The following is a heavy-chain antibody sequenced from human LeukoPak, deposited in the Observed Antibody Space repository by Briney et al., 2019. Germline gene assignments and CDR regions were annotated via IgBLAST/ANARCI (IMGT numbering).Heavy chain of an antibody. CDR1: GGSFSGYY. V-gene: IGHV4-30-4*08. CDR2: IYYSGST. J-gene: IGHJ5*02. D-gene: IGHD5-18*01. CDR3: ARDRRYSYGYRGRIVDWFDP. Sequence: SETLSLTCAVYGGSFSGYYWSWIRQPPGKGLEWIGYIYYSGSTYYNPSLKSRVTISVDTSKNQFSLKLSSVTAADTAVYYCARDRRYSYGYRGRIVDWFDPWGQGTLVTVSS.